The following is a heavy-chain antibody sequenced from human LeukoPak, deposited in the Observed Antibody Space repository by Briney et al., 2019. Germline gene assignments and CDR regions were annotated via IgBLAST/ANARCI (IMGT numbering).Heavy chain of an antibody. CDR2: IYHSGST. J-gene: IGHJ4*02. CDR3: ARGEHPSYGSGSYFLY. V-gene: IGHV4-38-2*02. CDR1: GYSISSGYY. Sequence: PSETLSLTCTVSGYSISSGYYWGWIRQPSGKGLEWIGSIYHSGSTYYNPSLKSRVTISVDTSKNQFSLKLSSVTAADTAVYYXARGEHPSYGSGSYFLYWGQGTLVTVSS. D-gene: IGHD3-10*01.